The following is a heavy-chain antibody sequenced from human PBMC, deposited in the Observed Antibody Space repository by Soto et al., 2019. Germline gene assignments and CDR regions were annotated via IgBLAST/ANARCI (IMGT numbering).Heavy chain of an antibody. CDR1: GFTFSSYA. CDR3: AKDFGSVYDFRGRYYGMDV. D-gene: IGHD5-12*01. V-gene: IGHV3-33*06. J-gene: IGHJ6*02. CDR2: IRYDGSNK. Sequence: QVHLVESGGGVVQPGRSLRLSCAASGFTFSSYAMHWVRQAPGKGLEWVAVIRYDGSNKYYADSVKCRFTISRDDSKNTLYVQMNSLRAEDTAMYYCAKDFGSVYDFRGRYYGMDVWGQGTTVIVSS.